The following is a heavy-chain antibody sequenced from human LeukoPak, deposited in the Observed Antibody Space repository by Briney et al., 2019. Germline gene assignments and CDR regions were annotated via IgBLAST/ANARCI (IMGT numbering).Heavy chain of an antibody. J-gene: IGHJ3*02. Sequence: SETLSLTCAVYGGSFSGYYWTWIRQPPGKGLEWIGEINHSGSTNYNPSLKSRVTISVDTSKNQFSLKLSSVTAADTAVYYCARDANTVTGDVDAFDIWGQGTMVTVSS. CDR3: ARDANTVTGDVDAFDI. V-gene: IGHV4-34*01. CDR2: INHSGST. D-gene: IGHD4-17*01. CDR1: GGSFSGYY.